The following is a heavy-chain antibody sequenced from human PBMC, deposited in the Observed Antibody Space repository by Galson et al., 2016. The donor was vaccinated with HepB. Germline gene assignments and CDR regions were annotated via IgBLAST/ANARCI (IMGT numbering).Heavy chain of an antibody. CDR3: TTVEKYYYDGSGYPGSRF. J-gene: IGHJ4*02. V-gene: IGHV1-24*01. Sequence: SVKVSCKVSDYRLSDLSMHWVRQAPGEGPEWMGGFDPEEGETFYAQKFRGRVTLTEDTSTDTAYMELSSLRSEDTAVYYCTTVEKYYYDGSGYPGSRFWGQGTLVTVSS. CDR1: DYRLSDLS. D-gene: IGHD3-22*01. CDR2: FDPEEGET.